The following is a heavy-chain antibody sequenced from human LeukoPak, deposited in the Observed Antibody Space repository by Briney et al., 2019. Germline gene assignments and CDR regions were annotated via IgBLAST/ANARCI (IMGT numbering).Heavy chain of an antibody. CDR1: GFTFTSSA. D-gene: IGHD2-15*01. J-gene: IGHJ4*02. CDR2: IVVGSGNT. Sequence: GASVKVSCKASGFTFTSSAAQWVRQARGQRLEWIGWIVVGSGNTNYAQKFQERVTITRDMSTSTAYMELSSLRSEDTAVYYCAAEPLYCSGGSCYLFDYWGQGTLVTVSS. CDR3: AAEPLYCSGGSCYLFDY. V-gene: IGHV1-58*01.